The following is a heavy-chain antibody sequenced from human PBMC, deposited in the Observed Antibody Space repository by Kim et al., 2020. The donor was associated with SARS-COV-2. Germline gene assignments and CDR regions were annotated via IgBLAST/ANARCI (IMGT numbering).Heavy chain of an antibody. J-gene: IGHJ6*01. Sequence: GGSLRLSCAASGFTFSSYAMHWVRQAPGKGLEWVAVISYDGSNKYYADSVKGRFTISRDNSKNTLYLQMNSLRAEDTAVYYCARPAPMVRGAIPYDYYG. CDR2: ISYDGSNK. CDR3: ARPAPMVRGAIPYDYYG. D-gene: IGHD3-10*01. V-gene: IGHV3-30*04. CDR1: GFTFSSYA.